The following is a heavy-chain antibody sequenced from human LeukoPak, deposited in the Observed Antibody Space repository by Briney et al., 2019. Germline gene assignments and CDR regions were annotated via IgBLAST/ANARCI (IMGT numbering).Heavy chain of an antibody. J-gene: IGHJ4*02. CDR1: GYSFTSYW. Sequence: SGESLQISCKGSGYSFTSYWIGWVRQMPGKGLEWMGIIYPGDSDTRYSPSFQGQVTISAEKSISTAYLQWSSLKASDTAMYYCARRGGSGSYPFDYWGQGTLVTVSS. V-gene: IGHV5-51*01. D-gene: IGHD3-10*01. CDR3: ARRGGSGSYPFDY. CDR2: IYPGDSDT.